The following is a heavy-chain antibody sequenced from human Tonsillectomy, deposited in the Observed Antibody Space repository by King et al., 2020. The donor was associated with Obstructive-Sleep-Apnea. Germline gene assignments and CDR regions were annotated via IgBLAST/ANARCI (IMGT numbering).Heavy chain of an antibody. J-gene: IGHJ4*02. CDR1: GFTFSSDS. V-gene: IGHV3-48*04. Sequence: VQLVESGGGLVQPGGSLRLSCAASGFTFSSDSMNWVRQAPGKGLEWVSYISISGSDMYYADSVKGRFTISSDNAKNSLYLQMNSLRPEDTAVFYCARDHNWAFDHWGQGTLVTVSS. CDR2: ISISGSDM. CDR3: ARDHNWAFDH. D-gene: IGHD5-24*01.